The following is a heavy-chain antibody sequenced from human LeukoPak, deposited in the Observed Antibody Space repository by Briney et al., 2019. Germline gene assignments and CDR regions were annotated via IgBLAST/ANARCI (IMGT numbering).Heavy chain of an antibody. D-gene: IGHD2-21*02. Sequence: PGGSLRLSCAASGFNFSNYDTHWVRQAPGKGLEWVAFIRYDGSDKYYADSVKGRFTISRDNSKNTLYLQMNNLRTDDTAVYHCAKGDTSWGQGTLVTVSS. CDR2: IRYDGSDK. CDR3: AKGDTS. CDR1: GFNFSNYD. J-gene: IGHJ5*02. V-gene: IGHV3-30*02.